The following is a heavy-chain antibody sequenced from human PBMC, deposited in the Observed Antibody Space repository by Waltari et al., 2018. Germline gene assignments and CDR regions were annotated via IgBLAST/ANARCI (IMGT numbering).Heavy chain of an antibody. J-gene: IGHJ4*02. CDR2: MSYDGSNK. Sequence: QVQLVESGGGVVQPGGSLRLSWAASGFTFRLSGMHWVRQAPGKGLEWVAFMSYDGSNKYYADSVKGRFTISRDNSRNTLYLQMNRLRDEDTAVYYCMKDQARGWGQGTLVTVSS. V-gene: IGHV3-30*02. CDR3: MKDQARG. CDR1: GFTFRLSG. D-gene: IGHD5-12*01.